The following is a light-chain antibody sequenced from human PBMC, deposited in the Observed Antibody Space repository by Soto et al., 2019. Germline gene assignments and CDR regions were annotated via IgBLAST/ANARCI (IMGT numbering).Light chain of an antibody. CDR3: QQHTNWPPSIS. CDR2: DAS. CDR1: QRVSSY. J-gene: IGKJ5*01. V-gene: IGKV3-11*01. Sequence: PGERATFSCRASQRVSSYLAWFQQKPGQAPRLLIYDASHRATGIAARFSGSGSQTDFTLTISSLEPEDFAVYYCQQHTNWPPSISFGPGTRLEIK.